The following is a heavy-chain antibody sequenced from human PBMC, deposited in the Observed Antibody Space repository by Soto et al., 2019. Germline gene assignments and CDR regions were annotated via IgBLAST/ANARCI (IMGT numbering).Heavy chain of an antibody. CDR1: GFTFSSHA. CDR3: ARDDEGGSDCDLGY. J-gene: IGHJ4*02. D-gene: IGHD1-26*01. V-gene: IGHV3-30-3*01. CDR2: ISSDGSNK. Sequence: QVQLVESGGGVVQPGRSLRLSCSVSGFTFSSHAVHWVRQAPGKGLEWVALISSDGSNKYYADSVKGRFTTSRDNSKNTMYLQMNRLRVADTAVYYCARDDEGGSDCDLGYWGQGALVTVSS.